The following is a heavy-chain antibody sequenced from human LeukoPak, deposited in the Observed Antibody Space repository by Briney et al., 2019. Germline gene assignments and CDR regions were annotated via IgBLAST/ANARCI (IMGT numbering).Heavy chain of an antibody. Sequence: GGSLRLSCAASGFTFGAYAMNWVRQEAGKGLEWVSSISYSGRDKFYADSVKGRFTISRDNTKNSLYLEMNNLRAEDTAVFYCARERTDQSLLDFWGQGALVTVSS. CDR3: ARERTDQSLLDF. CDR2: ISYSGRDK. CDR1: GFTFGAYA. J-gene: IGHJ4*02. D-gene: IGHD1-1*01. V-gene: IGHV3-21*01.